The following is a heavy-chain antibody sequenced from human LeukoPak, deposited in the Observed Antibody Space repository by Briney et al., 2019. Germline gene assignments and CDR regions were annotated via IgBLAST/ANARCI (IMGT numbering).Heavy chain of an antibody. CDR2: RWYDGSNK. V-gene: IGHV3-33*06. CDR1: GFTFSSYG. CDR3: AKGYGGLGFDY. J-gene: IGHJ4*02. Sequence: GGSLRLSCAVSGFTFSSYGMHWVRKAPAKGLERVAVRWYDGSNKYYADSVKGRFTISRDNSKNTLYLQMNSLRAEDTAVYYCAKGYGGLGFDYWGQGTLVTVSS. D-gene: IGHD4-23*01.